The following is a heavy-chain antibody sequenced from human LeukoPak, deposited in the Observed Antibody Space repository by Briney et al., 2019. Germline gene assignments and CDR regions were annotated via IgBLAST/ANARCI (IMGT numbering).Heavy chain of an antibody. CDR3: AKGADPLQFDFGVFLYYYYYYMDV. CDR2: ISGDGGST. V-gene: IGHV3-43*02. Sequence: TGGSLRLYCAASGFTFDDYAMHWDRQAPGKGLEWVSLISGDGGSTYYAGSVKGRFTISRDNSKNSLYLQMNSLRTEDTALYYCAKGADPLQFDFGVFLYYYYYYMDVWGKGTTVTVSS. CDR1: GFTFDDYA. D-gene: IGHD5-24*01. J-gene: IGHJ6*03.